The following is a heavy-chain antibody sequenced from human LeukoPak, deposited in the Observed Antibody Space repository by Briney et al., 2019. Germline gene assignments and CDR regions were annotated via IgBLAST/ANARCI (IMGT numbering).Heavy chain of an antibody. V-gene: IGHV1-2*02. J-gene: IGHJ4*02. CDR3: ARSPPSMARADY. CDR1: GYTFTGYY. D-gene: IGHD2/OR15-2a*01. Sequence: ASVKVSCKASGYTFTGYYMHWVRQAPGQGLEWMGWINPNSGGTNYAQKFQGRVTMTTDTSTSTAYMELRSLRSDDTAVYYCARSPPSMARADYWGQGTLVTVSS. CDR2: INPNSGGT.